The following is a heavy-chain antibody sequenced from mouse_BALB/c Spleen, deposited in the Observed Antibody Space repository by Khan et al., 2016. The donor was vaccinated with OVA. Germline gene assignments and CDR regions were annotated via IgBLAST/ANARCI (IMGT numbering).Heavy chain of an antibody. D-gene: IGHD4-1*02. CDR1: GYTFTNYG. CDR3: ARSQLLFYAMDY. CDR2: INTYTGEP. V-gene: IGHV9-1*02. J-gene: IGHJ4*01. Sequence: QIQLVQSGPELRKPGETVKISCKASGYTFTNYGMNWVKQAPGKGLKWMGWINTYTGEPTYADDFKGRFAFSLEASASTAYLQSSDLKHEDMATFFCARSQLLFYAMDYWGQGTSVTVSS.